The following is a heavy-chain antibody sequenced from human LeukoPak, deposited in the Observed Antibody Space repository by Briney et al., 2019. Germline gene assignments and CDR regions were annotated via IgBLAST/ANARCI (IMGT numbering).Heavy chain of an antibody. V-gene: IGHV3-7*05. CDR3: AREVYGDNYFDY. Sequence: RAGGSLRLSCAASGFTLGRHWMSWVRQAPGKGREGGANIKQEGSQRYYVDSVKGRFTISRDNARNSLDLQMSSLRAEDTAVYYCAREVYGDNYFDYWGQGTLVTVSS. D-gene: IGHD4-17*01. CDR2: IKQEGSQR. J-gene: IGHJ4*02. CDR1: GFTLGRHW.